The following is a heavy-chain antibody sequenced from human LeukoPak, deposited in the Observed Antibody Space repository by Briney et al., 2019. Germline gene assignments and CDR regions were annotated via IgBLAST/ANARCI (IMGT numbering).Heavy chain of an antibody. J-gene: IGHJ3*02. CDR2: VYKSGGT. V-gene: IGHV4-61*01. D-gene: IGHD4/OR15-4a*01. CDR3: ARISLTMRDAFDI. CDR1: GVSVSSGNYY. Sequence: SETLSLTCTVSGVSVSSGNYYWSWIRQPPGKGLEWIGYVYKSGGTNYNPSLKGRVTISVDTSKNQFSLKLSSVTTADTAVYYCARISLTMRDAFDIWGQGTTVTVSS.